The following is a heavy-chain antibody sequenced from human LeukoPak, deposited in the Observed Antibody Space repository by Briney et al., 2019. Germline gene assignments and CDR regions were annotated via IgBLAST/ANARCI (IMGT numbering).Heavy chain of an antibody. CDR3: ARSGTLYRYTPGFDP. CDR1: GGSFSGYY. J-gene: IGHJ5*02. CDR2: INHSGST. V-gene: IGHV4-34*01. D-gene: IGHD1-7*01. Sequence: SETVSLTCAVYGGSFSGYYWSWIRQPPGKGLEWIGEINHSGSTNYNPSLKSRVTISVDTSKNQFSLKLSSVTAADTAVYYCARSGTLYRYTPGFDPWGQGTLVTVSS.